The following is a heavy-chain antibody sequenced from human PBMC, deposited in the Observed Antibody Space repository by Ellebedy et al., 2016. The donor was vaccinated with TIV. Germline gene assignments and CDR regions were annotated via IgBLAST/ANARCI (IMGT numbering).Heavy chain of an antibody. V-gene: IGHV2-5*02. CDR2: IYWDDDK. CDR1: GFSLSTAGVG. CDR3: AHRRPAARPWYFDY. J-gene: IGHJ4*02. D-gene: IGHD6-6*01. Sequence: SGPTLVKPTQTLTLTCTFSGFSLSTAGVGVGWIRQPPGKALEWLALIYWDDDKRYSPSLRSRLTLIKDTSKNQVVLTMTNMDPVDTATYYCAHRRPAARPWYFDYWGQGTLVTVSS.